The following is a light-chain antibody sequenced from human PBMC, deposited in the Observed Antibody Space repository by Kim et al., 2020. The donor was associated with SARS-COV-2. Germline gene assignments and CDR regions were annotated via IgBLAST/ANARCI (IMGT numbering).Light chain of an antibody. CDR2: EAS. J-gene: IGKJ4*01. Sequence: LPPGERPPPPGRAGQGVSSYLAWYQQKPGQAPRPLIYEASNRATGIPARFSGSGSGKDFTLTISSLEPEDFAVYYGKQSSNWLFTFGGGTTVDIK. CDR1: QGVSSY. CDR3: KQSSNWLFT. V-gene: IGKV3-11*01.